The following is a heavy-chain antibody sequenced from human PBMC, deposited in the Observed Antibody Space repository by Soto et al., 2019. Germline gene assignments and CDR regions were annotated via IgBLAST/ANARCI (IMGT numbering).Heavy chain of an antibody. Sequence: SVKVSCKVSGGSFSSYAISWLRQAPGQGLEWMGGIIPIFGTAKYAQKFQGRVTITADKSTSTAYMELSSLRSEDPAVYYCAGTKRWLQLVNWSDPWGQGTLVTVSS. CDR2: IIPIFGTA. J-gene: IGHJ5*02. D-gene: IGHD5-12*01. V-gene: IGHV1-69*06. CDR1: GGSFSSYA. CDR3: AGTKRWLQLVNWSDP.